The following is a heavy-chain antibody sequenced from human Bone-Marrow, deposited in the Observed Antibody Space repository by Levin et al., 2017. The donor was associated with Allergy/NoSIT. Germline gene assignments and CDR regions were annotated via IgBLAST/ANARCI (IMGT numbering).Heavy chain of an antibody. V-gene: IGHV3-33*01. CDR1: GFTLSKFG. J-gene: IGHJ6*02. CDR3: ARDQKAQHGGAGGQNAYYYGMDI. Sequence: GGSLRLSCAASGFTLSKFGIHWVRQAPGGGLEWLAVVWYDGRSEYYAESVRGRLSISKDNPRSTIYLQIDGLTAEDTAVYFCARDQKAQHGGAGGQNAYYYGMDIWGPGATVTVS. D-gene: IGHD3-16*01. CDR2: VWYDGRSE.